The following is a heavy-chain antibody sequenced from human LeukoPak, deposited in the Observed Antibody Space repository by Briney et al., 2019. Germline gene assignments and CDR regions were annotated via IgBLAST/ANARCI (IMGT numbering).Heavy chain of an antibody. J-gene: IGHJ4*02. CDR1: GFSLSGYW. D-gene: IGHD5-12*01. CDR2: LHADGNEK. V-gene: IGHV3-7*01. Sequence: GGSLRLSCAAYGFSLSGYWISWFRKAPGKGLEWVARLHADGNEKYFVHSVKGRFTVSRDNAKNSLYLQMNSLRVEDTAVYYCARSGYSFDYLGQGTLVTVSS. CDR3: ARSGYSFDY.